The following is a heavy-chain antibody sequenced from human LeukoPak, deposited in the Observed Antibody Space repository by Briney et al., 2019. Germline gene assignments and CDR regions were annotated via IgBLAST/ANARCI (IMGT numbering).Heavy chain of an antibody. Sequence: PGGSLRLSCAASGFTFDDYGMSWVRQAPGKGLEWVGRIKSKTDGGTTDYAAPVKGRFTISRDDSKNTLYLQMNSLKTEDTAVYYCTTDLFRSVRSIAARLDRDYWGQGTLVTVSS. CDR2: IKSKTDGGTT. CDR3: TTDLFRSVRSIAARLDRDY. CDR1: GFTFDDYG. V-gene: IGHV3-15*01. D-gene: IGHD6-6*01. J-gene: IGHJ4*02.